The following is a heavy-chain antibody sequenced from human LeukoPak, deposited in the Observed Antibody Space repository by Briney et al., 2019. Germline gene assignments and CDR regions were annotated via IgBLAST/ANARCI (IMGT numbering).Heavy chain of an antibody. D-gene: IGHD2-2*01. CDR1: GGTFSSYA. CDR2: IIPIFGRA. Sequence: SVKVSCKASGGTFSSYAISWVRQAPGQGLEWMGGIIPIFGRANYAQKFQGRVTITADESTSTAYMELSSLRSEDTAVYYCASHRQEYCSSTSCYAYYYGMDVWGQGTTVTVSS. CDR3: ASHRQEYCSSTSCYAYYYGMDV. V-gene: IGHV1-69*13. J-gene: IGHJ6*02.